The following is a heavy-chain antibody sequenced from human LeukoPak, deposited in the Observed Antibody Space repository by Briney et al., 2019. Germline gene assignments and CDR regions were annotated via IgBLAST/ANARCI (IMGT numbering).Heavy chain of an antibody. CDR2: VNSDGSTT. CDR3: ARYRSSWYYYYYYMDV. V-gene: IGHV3-74*01. D-gene: IGHD6-13*01. Sequence: PGGSLRLSCEVSGFIFSDYWMHWVRQAPGKGLVWVSRVNSDGSTTNYADSVKGRFTISRDNAKNTLYLQMNSLRAEDTAVYYCARYRSSWYYYYYYMDVWGKGTTVTVSS. J-gene: IGHJ6*03. CDR1: GFIFSDYW.